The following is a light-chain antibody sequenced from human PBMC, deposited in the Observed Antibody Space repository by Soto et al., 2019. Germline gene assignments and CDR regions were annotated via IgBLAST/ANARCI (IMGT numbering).Light chain of an antibody. CDR1: QSVSSN. CDR3: QQYGSSPSIT. CDR2: GAF. Sequence: EIVMTQSPVTLAVSPGERATLSCRASQSVSSNLAWYQQKPGQAPSLLIYGAFTRATGIPDRFSGRGSGTDFTLTISRLEPEDFAVYYCQQYGSSPSITFGQGTRLEIK. V-gene: IGKV3-20*01. J-gene: IGKJ5*01.